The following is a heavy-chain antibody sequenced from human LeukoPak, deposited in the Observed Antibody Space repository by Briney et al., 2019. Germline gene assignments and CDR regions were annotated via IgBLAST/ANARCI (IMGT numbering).Heavy chain of an antibody. CDR1: GFTFDDYG. V-gene: IGHV3-9*01. Sequence: GGSLRLSCAASGFTFDDYGMSWVRQAPGKGLEWVSGITWNSGRIDYGDAVKGRFTISRDNAKNSLYLQMNSLRPEDTALYYCVKDGGWRGMHFVGDKWGQGTQVTVSS. CDR3: VKDGGWRGMHFVGDK. D-gene: IGHD2-21*01. J-gene: IGHJ4*02. CDR2: ITWNSGRI.